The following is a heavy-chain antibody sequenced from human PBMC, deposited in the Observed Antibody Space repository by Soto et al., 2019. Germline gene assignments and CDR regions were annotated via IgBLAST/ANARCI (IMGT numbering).Heavy chain of an antibody. CDR3: TTGSVEGV. V-gene: IGHV3-15*07. Sequence: EVHLVESGGGLVKPGGSLRLSCAASDFTISNAWMNWVRQAPGKGLEWVGRIKTKSEGEATDYAAPLKGRFTISRDDSKNTLFLQMNSLKTEDTAVYYCTTGSVEGVWSQGATVTVSS. CDR1: DFTISNAW. J-gene: IGHJ6*02. D-gene: IGHD2-15*01. CDR2: IKTKSEGEAT.